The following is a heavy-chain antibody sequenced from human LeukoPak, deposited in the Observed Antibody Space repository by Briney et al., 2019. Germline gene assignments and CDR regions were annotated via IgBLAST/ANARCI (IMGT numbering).Heavy chain of an antibody. CDR1: GGSISSGGHY. V-gene: IGHV4-61*02. J-gene: IGHJ4*02. CDR2: ISSTGST. Sequence: SQTLSLTCTVSGGSISSGGHYWSWIRQPAGKGLEYLGRISSTGSTNYNPSLRSRVTISADTSKNHFSLKLTSVTAADTAVYYCARDSRGGGPDFDYWGQGTLVTVSS. CDR3: ARDSRGGGPDFDY. D-gene: IGHD3-16*01.